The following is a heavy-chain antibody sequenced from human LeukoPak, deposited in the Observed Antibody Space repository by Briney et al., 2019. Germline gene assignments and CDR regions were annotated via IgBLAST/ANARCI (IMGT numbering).Heavy chain of an antibody. J-gene: IGHJ4*02. V-gene: IGHV4-59*08. CDR2: IYYSGGT. D-gene: IGHD3-3*01. CDR1: GGSISSYY. Sequence: PSETLSLTCTVSGGSISSYYWSWIRQPPGKGLEWIGFIYYSGGTNYNPSLKSRVAISVDTSKNQFSLKLSSVTAADTAVYCCARHRTAPRGFGNFDCWGQGTLVTVSS. CDR3: ARHRTAPRGFGNFDC.